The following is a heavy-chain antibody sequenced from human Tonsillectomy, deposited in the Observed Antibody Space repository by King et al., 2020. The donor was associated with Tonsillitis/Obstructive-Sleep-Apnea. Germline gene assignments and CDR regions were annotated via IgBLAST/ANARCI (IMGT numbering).Heavy chain of an antibody. CDR2: ISPSDSGT. V-gene: IGHV5-51*01. CDR1: GYTFSTYS. D-gene: IGHD3-3*01. J-gene: IGHJ6*02. Sequence: QLVQSGAEVKRPGASLRISCMASGYTFSTYSIGWVRQMPGKGLEWMGIISPSDSGTRYSQSFEGQVTISADKSSSAAYLQWSSLKAADTAVYYCTRLLTGPRVLTHAVDVWGQGTMVTVS. CDR3: TRLLTGPRVLTHAVDV.